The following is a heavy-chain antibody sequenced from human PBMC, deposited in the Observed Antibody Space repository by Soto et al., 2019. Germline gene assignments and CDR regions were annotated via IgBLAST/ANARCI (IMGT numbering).Heavy chain of an antibody. CDR1: GFTFSSYG. CDR3: AREPNSSGWMGGLDI. Sequence: QVQLVESGGGVVQPGRSLRLSCAASGFTFSSYGMHWVRKAPGKGLEWVAVIWYDGSNKYYADSVKGRVTISRDNSKNTLYLQMNSLRAEDTSVYYCAREPNSSGWMGGLDIWGQGTMVTVSS. CDR2: IWYDGSNK. D-gene: IGHD6-19*01. V-gene: IGHV3-33*01. J-gene: IGHJ3*02.